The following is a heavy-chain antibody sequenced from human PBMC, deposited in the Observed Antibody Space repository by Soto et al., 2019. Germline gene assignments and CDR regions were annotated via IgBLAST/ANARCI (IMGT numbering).Heavy chain of an antibody. CDR2: IWYDGSHE. CDR1: GFTFNNYG. CDR3: ARDRYSYDIRAYQGVDWYFDL. J-gene: IGHJ2*01. D-gene: IGHD3-22*01. V-gene: IGHV3-33*01. Sequence: GGSLRLSCAASGFTFNNYGLHWVRQAPGKGLEWVAVIWYDGSHESYADSVKGRFTISRDNSKNTPSLQMNSLRAEDTAVYYCARDRYSYDIRAYQGVDWYFDLLGRGT.